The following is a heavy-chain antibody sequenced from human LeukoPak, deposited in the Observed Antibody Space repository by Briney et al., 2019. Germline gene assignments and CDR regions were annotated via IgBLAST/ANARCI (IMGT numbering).Heavy chain of an antibody. CDR1: GFTFSNAW. Sequence: GGSLRLSCAASGFTFSNAWMSWVRQAPGKGLEWVGRIKSKTDGGTTDYAAPVEGRFTISRDDSKNTLYLQMDSLKTEDTAVYYCTTGGSDYDFWSGYSGFDPWGQGTLVTVSS. CDR2: IKSKTDGGTT. CDR3: TTGGSDYDFWSGYSGFDP. J-gene: IGHJ5*02. D-gene: IGHD3-3*01. V-gene: IGHV3-15*01.